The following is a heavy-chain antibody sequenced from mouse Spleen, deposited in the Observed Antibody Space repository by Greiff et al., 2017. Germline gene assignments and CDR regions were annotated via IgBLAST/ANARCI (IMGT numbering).Heavy chain of an antibody. Sequence: EVNVVESGGGLVKPGGSLKLSCAASGFTFSSYAMSWVRQTPEKRLEWVATISSGGSYTYYPDSVKGRFTISRDNAKNTLYLQMSSLRSEDTAMYYCARHDGSSYWYFDVWGAGTTVTVSS. J-gene: IGHJ1*01. CDR1: GFTFSSYA. CDR2: ISSGGSYT. V-gene: IGHV5-9-3*01. CDR3: ARHDGSSYWYFDV. D-gene: IGHD1-1*01.